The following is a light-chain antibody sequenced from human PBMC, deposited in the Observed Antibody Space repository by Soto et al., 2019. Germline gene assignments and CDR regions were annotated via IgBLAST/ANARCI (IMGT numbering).Light chain of an antibody. CDR1: ESVSSN. V-gene: IGKV3-15*01. J-gene: IGKJ1*01. Sequence: EIVVTQSPATLSVSPGERATLSCRASESVSSNLAWFQHKPGQAPRLLIYAASTKATGVPARFTGSGSRTDFNLTITSLQSEDFAVYYCQQYYHWPRTFGQGTRWIS. CDR3: QQYYHWPRT. CDR2: AAS.